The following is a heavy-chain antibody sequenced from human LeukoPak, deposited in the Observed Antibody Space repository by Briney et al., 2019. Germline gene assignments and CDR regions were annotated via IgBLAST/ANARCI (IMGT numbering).Heavy chain of an antibody. J-gene: IGHJ5*02. D-gene: IGHD6-6*01. CDR1: GGSFSGYY. Sequence: SETLSLTCAVYGGSFSGYYWSWIRQPPGKGLEWIGEINHSGSTNYNPSLKSRVTISVDTSKNQFSLKLSSVTAADTAMYYCARGVSRPSSIAALGWFDPWGQGTLVTVSS. V-gene: IGHV4-34*01. CDR2: INHSGST. CDR3: ARGVSRPSSIAALGWFDP.